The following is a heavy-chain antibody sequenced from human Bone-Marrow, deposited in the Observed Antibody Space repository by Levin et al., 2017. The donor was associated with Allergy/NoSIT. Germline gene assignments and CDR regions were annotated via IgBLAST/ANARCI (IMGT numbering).Heavy chain of an antibody. Sequence: GGSLRLSCVASGFTFSRSAMHWVRQAPGPGLEWVAVISYDETRKYYADSVKGRFTVSRDNPMNTLYLQMHSLRPDDTAVYYCSRSNSWYSDYFYYMDVWGKGTTVTVSS. D-gene: IGHD6-13*01. CDR1: GFTFSRSA. V-gene: IGHV3-30-3*01. J-gene: IGHJ6*03. CDR3: SRSNSWYSDYFYYMDV. CDR2: ISYDETRK.